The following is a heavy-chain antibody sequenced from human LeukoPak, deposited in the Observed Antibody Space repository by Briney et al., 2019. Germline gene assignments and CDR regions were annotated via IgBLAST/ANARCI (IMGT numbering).Heavy chain of an antibody. Sequence: ASVKVSCKASGYTFTSYDINWVRQATGQGLEWMGWMNPNSGNTGYAQKFQGRVTMTRNTSISTAYMELSSLRSEDTAVYYCARMSVRWLRRETLNDYWGQGTLVTVSS. CDR1: GYTFTSYD. CDR2: MNPNSGNT. V-gene: IGHV1-8*01. J-gene: IGHJ4*02. D-gene: IGHD4-17*01. CDR3: ARMSVRWLRRETLNDY.